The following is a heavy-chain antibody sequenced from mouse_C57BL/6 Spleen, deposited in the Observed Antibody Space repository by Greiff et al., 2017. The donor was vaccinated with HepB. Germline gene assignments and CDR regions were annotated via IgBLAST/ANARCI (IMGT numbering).Heavy chain of an antibody. D-gene: IGHD2-3*01. CDR3: ATDGYSFDY. Sequence: EVKLMESGGGLVKPGGSLKLSCAASGFTFSDYGMHWVRQAPEKGLEWVAYISSGSSTIYYADTVKGRFTISRDNAKNTLFLQMTSLRSADTAMYYCATDGYSFDYWGQGTTLTVSS. CDR2: ISSGSSTI. J-gene: IGHJ2*01. V-gene: IGHV5-17*01. CDR1: GFTFSDYG.